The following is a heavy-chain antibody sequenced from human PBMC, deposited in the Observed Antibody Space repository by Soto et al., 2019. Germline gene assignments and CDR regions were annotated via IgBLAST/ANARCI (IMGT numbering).Heavy chain of an antibody. CDR1: GYTFTGYY. D-gene: IGHD3-10*01. V-gene: IGHV1-2*04. CDR2: INPNSGGT. J-gene: IGHJ5*02. CDR3: ARDLRLTYYYGSGSYSSYWFDP. Sequence: ASMKVSCKASGYTFTGYYMHWVRQAPGQGLEWMGWINPNSGGTNYAQKFQGWVTMTRDTSISTAYMGLSRLRSDDTAVYYCARDLRLTYYYGSGSYSSYWFDPWGQGTLVTVSS.